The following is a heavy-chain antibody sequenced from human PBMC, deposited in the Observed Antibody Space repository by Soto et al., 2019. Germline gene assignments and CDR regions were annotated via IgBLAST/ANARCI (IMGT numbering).Heavy chain of an antibody. CDR3: ASQDYDKSVYYFDY. CDR1: GGSVSSGTSY. J-gene: IGHJ4*02. V-gene: IGHV4-61*01. CDR2: VYNIGST. Sequence: SETLSLTCSVSGGSVSSGTSYWTWIRQPPGKGLEWIGYVYNIGSTTYNPSLKGRVTISVDTSKNQFSLKLSSVTAADTAIYYCASQDYDKSVYYFDYWGRGTLVTVSS. D-gene: IGHD3-22*01.